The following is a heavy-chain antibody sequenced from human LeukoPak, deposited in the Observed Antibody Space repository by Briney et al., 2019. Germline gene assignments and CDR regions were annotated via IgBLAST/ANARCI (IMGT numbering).Heavy chain of an antibody. V-gene: IGHV3-53*01. CDR3: ARGYGSGSFYNPFDY. CDR1: GFTFSSYS. Sequence: PGGPLRLSCAASGFTFSSYSMKWVRQAPGKGLEWVSVIYSGGGTYYADSVKGRFTISRDISKNTVYLQMNSLRAEDTAVYYCARGYGSGSFYNPFDYWGQGTLVTVSS. D-gene: IGHD3-10*01. J-gene: IGHJ4*02. CDR2: IYSGGGT.